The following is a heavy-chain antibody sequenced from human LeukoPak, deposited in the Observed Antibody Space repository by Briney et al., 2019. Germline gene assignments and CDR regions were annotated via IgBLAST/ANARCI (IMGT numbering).Heavy chain of an antibody. D-gene: IGHD4-23*01. Sequence: PSETLSLTCTVSGGSISSSSYYWGWIRQPPGKGLEWIGSIYYSGSTYYNPSLKSRVTISVDTSKNQFSLKLSSVTAADTAVYYCARKSYYSGNSFDYWGQGTLVTVSS. CDR3: ARKSYYSGNSFDY. CDR1: GGSISSSSYY. V-gene: IGHV4-39*01. CDR2: IYYSGST. J-gene: IGHJ4*02.